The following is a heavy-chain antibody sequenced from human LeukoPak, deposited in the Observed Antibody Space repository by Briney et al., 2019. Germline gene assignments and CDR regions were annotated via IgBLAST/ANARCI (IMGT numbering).Heavy chain of an antibody. CDR2: ISSSSSYI. CDR3: ANDPRSDY. Sequence: GGSLRLSCAASGFTFSSYSMNWVRQAPGKGLEWVSSISSSSSYIYYADSVKGRFTISRDNSKNTLYLQMNSLRAEDTAVYYCANDPRSDYWGQGTLVTVSS. J-gene: IGHJ4*02. D-gene: IGHD3-3*01. CDR1: GFTFSSYS. V-gene: IGHV3-21*04.